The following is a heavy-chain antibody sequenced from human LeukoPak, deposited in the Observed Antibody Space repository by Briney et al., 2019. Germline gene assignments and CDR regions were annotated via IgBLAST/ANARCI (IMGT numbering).Heavy chain of an antibody. CDR1: GFTFSSYA. Sequence: PGGSLRLSCAASGFTFSSYAMHWVRQAPGKGLEWVAVISYDGSNKYYADSVKGRFTISRDNSKNTLYLQMNSLRAEDTAVYYCARAGYGDYVHLYYGLDVWGRGTTVTVSS. CDR3: ARAGYGDYVHLYYGLDV. V-gene: IGHV3-30-3*01. D-gene: IGHD4-17*01. CDR2: ISYDGSNK. J-gene: IGHJ6*02.